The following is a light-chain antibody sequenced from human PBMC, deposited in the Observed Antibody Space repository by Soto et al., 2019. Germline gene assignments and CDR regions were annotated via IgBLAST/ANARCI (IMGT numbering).Light chain of an antibody. CDR3: QQYGGSPRT. V-gene: IGKV3-20*01. CDR2: GAS. CDR1: QSVSSY. Sequence: EIVLTQSPATLSLSPGERATLSCRASQSVSSYLAWYQQKPGQAPRLLIHGASNRATGIPDRFSGSGSGTDFTLTITRLEPEDFAVYYCQQYGGSPRTFGQGTKVDIK. J-gene: IGKJ1*01.